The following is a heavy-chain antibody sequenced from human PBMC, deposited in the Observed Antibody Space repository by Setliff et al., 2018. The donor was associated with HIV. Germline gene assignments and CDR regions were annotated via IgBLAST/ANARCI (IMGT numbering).Heavy chain of an antibody. CDR2: IDYGGST. CDR1: GASISSSSYY. J-gene: IGHJ4*02. V-gene: IGHV4-39*01. Sequence: SQTLSLTCSVSGASISSSSYYWGWLRQPPGKGLEWIGTIDYGGSTYYDESLKSRVTISLDTSKNQFSLQLKSATATDTAVYYCARALAVTHWGYFVYLCPGTLVTVSS. D-gene: IGHD7-27*01. CDR3: ARALAVTHWGYFVY.